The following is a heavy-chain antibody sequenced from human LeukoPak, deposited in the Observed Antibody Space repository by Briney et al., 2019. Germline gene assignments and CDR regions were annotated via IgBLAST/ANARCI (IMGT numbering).Heavy chain of an antibody. CDR2: INPNSGGT. V-gene: IGHV1-2*02. CDR1: GYTFTGYY. Sequence: GASVKVSCKASGYTFTGYYMHWVRQAPGQGLEWMGWINPNSGGTNYAQKFQGRVTMTRDTSISTAYMELSRLRSDDTAVYYCAREKVGATYVLDYWGQGTLVTVSS. J-gene: IGHJ4*02. D-gene: IGHD1-26*01. CDR3: AREKVGATYVLDY.